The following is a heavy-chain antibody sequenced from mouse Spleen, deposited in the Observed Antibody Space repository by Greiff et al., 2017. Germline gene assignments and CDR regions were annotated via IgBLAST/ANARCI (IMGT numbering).Heavy chain of an antibody. Sequence: VQVVESGPELVKPGASVRISCKASGYTFTSCYIHWVKQRPGQGLEWIGWIYPGNVNTKYNEKFKGKATLTADKSSSTAYMQLSSLTSEDSAVYFCARGGYCFDYWGQGTTLTVSS. CDR1: GYTFTSCY. CDR3: ARGGYCFDY. CDR2: IYPGNVNT. J-gene: IGHJ2*01. V-gene: IGHV1S56*01.